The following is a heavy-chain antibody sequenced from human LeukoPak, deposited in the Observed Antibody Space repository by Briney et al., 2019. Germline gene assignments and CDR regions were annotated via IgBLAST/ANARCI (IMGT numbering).Heavy chain of an antibody. J-gene: IGHJ4*02. CDR2: ISSSGSTL. Sequence: GGSLRLSCAASGFTFSSYEMNWVRQAPGKGLEWVSYISSSGSTLYYADSVKGRFTISRDNAKNLLYLQMNSLRAEDTAVYYCARHEGLYYWGQGTLVTVSS. CDR1: GFTFSSYE. V-gene: IGHV3-48*03. CDR3: ARHEGLYY. D-gene: IGHD3-3*01.